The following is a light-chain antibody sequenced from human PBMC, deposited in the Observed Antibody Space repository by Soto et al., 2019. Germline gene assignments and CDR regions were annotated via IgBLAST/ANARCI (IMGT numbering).Light chain of an antibody. V-gene: IGKV3-11*01. CDR2: DAS. CDR3: QQRSNWPRT. Sequence: EIVLTQSPATLSLSPGERATLSCRASQSVSSYLAWYQQKPGQAPRLLIYDASNRATGIPARFSGSGSGTDFTPTISSLEPEEFAVYYCQQRSNWPRTFGQGTKVDIK. J-gene: IGKJ1*01. CDR1: QSVSSY.